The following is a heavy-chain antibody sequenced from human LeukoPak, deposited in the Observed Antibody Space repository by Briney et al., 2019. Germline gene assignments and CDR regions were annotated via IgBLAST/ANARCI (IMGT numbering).Heavy chain of an antibody. V-gene: IGHV1-2*02. J-gene: IGHJ4*02. CDR2: INPNSGDT. D-gene: IGHD5-18*01. CDR1: GYTFTGYY. CDR3: AKEQDIGMVSALDY. Sequence: ASVKVSCKPSGYTFTGYYMHWVRQAPGLGLEWMGWINPNSGDTNYAQKFQGRVTMTRDTSISTAYMELSRLRSDDTAVYYCAKEQDIGMVSALDYWGQGTLVTVSS.